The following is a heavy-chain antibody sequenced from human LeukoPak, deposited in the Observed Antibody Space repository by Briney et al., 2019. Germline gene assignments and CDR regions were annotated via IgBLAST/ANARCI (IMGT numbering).Heavy chain of an antibody. Sequence: SQTLSLTCAISGDSVSSNSVAWNWIRQSPSRGLEWLGRTFYRSKWYNDYAVSVKSRITINPDTSKNQFSLKLSSVTAADTAVYYCARKGRYFDWLPFDYWGQGTLVTVSS. J-gene: IGHJ4*02. CDR2: TFYRSKWYN. V-gene: IGHV6-1*01. CDR1: GDSVSSNSVA. CDR3: ARKGRYFDWLPFDY. D-gene: IGHD3-9*01.